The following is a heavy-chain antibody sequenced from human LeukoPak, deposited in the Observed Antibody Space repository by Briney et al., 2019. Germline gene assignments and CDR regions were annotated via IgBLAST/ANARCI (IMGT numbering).Heavy chain of an antibody. D-gene: IGHD5-18*01. CDR1: GFTFSSYA. V-gene: IGHV3-23*01. J-gene: IGHJ5*02. CDR3: AKGPRGHSYGYPNKWFDP. Sequence: PGGSLRLSCAASGFTFSSYAMSWVRQAPGKGLEWVSAISGSGGSTYYADSVKGRFTIFRDNSKNTLYLQMNSLRAEDTAVYYCAKGPRGHSYGYPNKWFDPWGRGTLVTVSS. CDR2: ISGSGGST.